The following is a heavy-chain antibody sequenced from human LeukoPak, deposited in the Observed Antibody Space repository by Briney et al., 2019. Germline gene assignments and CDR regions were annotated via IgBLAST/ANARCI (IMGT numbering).Heavy chain of an antibody. CDR1: GYTFSGYY. Sequence: ASVKVSCKASGYTFSGYYMHWVRQAPGQGLEWMGWIDPNSGGTSYAQKFQGRVTMTRDTSISTAYMELSRLRSDDTAVYYCARVGVDHSGNIIKYFFDHWGQGSLVTVSS. CDR3: ARVGVDHSGNIIKYFFDH. CDR2: IDPNSGGT. D-gene: IGHD4-23*01. J-gene: IGHJ4*02. V-gene: IGHV1-2*02.